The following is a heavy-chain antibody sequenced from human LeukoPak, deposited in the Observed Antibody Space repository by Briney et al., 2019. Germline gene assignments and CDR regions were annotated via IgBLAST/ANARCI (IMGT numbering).Heavy chain of an antibody. V-gene: IGHV4-34*01. CDR1: GGSFSGYY. J-gene: IGHJ6*02. Sequence: PSETLSLTCAVHGGSFSGYYWSWIRQPPGKGLEWIGEINHSGSTNYNPSLKSRVTISVDTSKNQFSLKLSSVTAADTAVYYCARGQQQLGYYYYGMDVWGQGATVTVSS. CDR3: ARGQQQLGYYYYGMDV. D-gene: IGHD6-13*01. CDR2: INHSGST.